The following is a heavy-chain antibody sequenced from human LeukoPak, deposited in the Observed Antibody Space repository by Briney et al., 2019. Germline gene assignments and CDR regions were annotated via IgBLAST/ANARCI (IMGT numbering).Heavy chain of an antibody. CDR1: GYTFTTYY. D-gene: IGHD3-22*01. J-gene: IGHJ5*02. Sequence: ASVNVSCKASGYTFTTYYIHWVRQAPGQGLEWMGVINPSGGRTSYAQKFQGRVTMTRDTSTSTVYMELSSLRSDDTAMYYCASKDSSGYYEEAWGQGTLVTVSS. CDR2: INPSGGRT. CDR3: ASKDSSGYYEEA. V-gene: IGHV1-46*01.